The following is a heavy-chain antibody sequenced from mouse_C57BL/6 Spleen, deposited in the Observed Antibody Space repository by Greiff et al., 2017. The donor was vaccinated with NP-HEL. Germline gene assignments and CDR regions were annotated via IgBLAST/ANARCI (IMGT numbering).Heavy chain of an antibody. CDR1: GYTFTSYD. CDR3: AREETGIDWYFDV. CDR2: IYPRDGST. V-gene: IGHV1-85*01. J-gene: IGHJ1*03. Sequence: QVQLQQSGPELVKPGASVKLSCKASGYTFTSYDINWVKQRPGQGLEWIGWIYPRDGSTKYNEKFKGKATLTVDTSSSTAYMELHSLTSEDSAVYFCAREETGIDWYFDVWGTGTTVTVSS. D-gene: IGHD4-1*01.